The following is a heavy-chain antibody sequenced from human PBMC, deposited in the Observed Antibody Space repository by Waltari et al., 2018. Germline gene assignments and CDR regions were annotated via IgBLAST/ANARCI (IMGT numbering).Heavy chain of an antibody. CDR2: IIPIFGTS. CDR1: GGTFSSYA. Sequence: QVQLVQSGAEVKKPGSSVKVSCKASGGTFSSYAISWVRQAPGQGLEWMGGIIPIFGTSNYEQKFQGRVTITTDESTSTAYMELSSLRSEDTAVYYCARGTGGYSSSRDWFDPWGQGTLVTVSS. J-gene: IGHJ5*02. V-gene: IGHV1-69*05. D-gene: IGHD6-6*01. CDR3: ARGTGGYSSSRDWFDP.